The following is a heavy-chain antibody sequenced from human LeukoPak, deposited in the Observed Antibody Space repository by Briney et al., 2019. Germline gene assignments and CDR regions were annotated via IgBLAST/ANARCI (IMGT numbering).Heavy chain of an antibody. CDR3: ARTGDYGSGRYFRPLDY. V-gene: IGHV3-7*01. J-gene: IGHJ4*02. CDR1: GFTFSSYW. D-gene: IGHD3-10*01. Sequence: GGSLRLSCAASGFTFSSYWMSWVRQAPGKGLEWVANIKQDGSEKYYVDSVKGRFTISRDNAKKSLFLQMNSLRAEDTAVYYCARTGDYGSGRYFRPLDYWGQGTLVTVSS. CDR2: IKQDGSEK.